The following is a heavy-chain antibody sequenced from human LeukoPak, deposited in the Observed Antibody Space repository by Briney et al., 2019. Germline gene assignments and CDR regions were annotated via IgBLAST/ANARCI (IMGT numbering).Heavy chain of an antibody. CDR2: INWNGGST. CDR3: ARGASGIGGIRFDP. CDR1: GFTFDDYG. D-gene: IGHD3-10*01. V-gene: IGHV3-20*04. J-gene: IGHJ5*02. Sequence: GGSLRLSCAASGFTFDDYGMSWVRQGPGKGLEWVSGINWNGGSTGYADSVKGRFIISRDNAKNSLYLQMNSLRAEDTAVYYCARGASGIGGIRFDPWGQGTLVTVSS.